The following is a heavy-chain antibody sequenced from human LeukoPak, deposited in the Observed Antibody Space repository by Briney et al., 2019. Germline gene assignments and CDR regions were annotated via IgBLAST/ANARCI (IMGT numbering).Heavy chain of an antibody. CDR3: ANYESGSSSGDY. D-gene: IGHD6-6*01. Sequence: GGSLRLSCAASGLTFSNYWMDWVRQAPGKGLEWVANIKQDGSEKNYVDSVKGRFIISRDNAKNSLYLQMNSLRAEDTAVYYCANYESGSSSGDYWGQGTLVTVSS. V-gene: IGHV3-7*03. J-gene: IGHJ4*02. CDR2: IKQDGSEK. CDR1: GLTFSNYW.